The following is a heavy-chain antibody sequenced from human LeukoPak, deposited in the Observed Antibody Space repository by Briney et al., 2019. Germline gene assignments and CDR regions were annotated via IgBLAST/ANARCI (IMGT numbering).Heavy chain of an antibody. J-gene: IGHJ6*04. Sequence: LPGGSLRLSCAASGFTFSSYAMHWVRQAPGKGLERVAVMSYDGSNKYYADSVEGRFTISRDNSKNTLYLQMNSLRAEDTAVYYCARVEVREGYGSGNSYYYYGMDVWGKGTTVTVSS. CDR1: GFTFSSYA. V-gene: IGHV3-30*04. D-gene: IGHD3-10*01. CDR3: ARVEVREGYGSGNSYYYYGMDV. CDR2: MSYDGSNK.